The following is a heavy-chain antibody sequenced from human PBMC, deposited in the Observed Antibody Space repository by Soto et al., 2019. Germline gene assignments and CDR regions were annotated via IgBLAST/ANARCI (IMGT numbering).Heavy chain of an antibody. CDR3: ARSIVVVTALDY. CDR1: GYTFTSYG. CDR2: ISGYNGNR. Sequence: ASVKVSCKASGYTFTSYGISWVRQAPGQGLEWMGWISGYNGNRNYAQKLQGRVTMTTDTSTSTAYMELSSLRSEDTAVYYCARSIVVVTALDYWGQGTLVTVSS. V-gene: IGHV1-18*01. D-gene: IGHD2-21*02. J-gene: IGHJ4*02.